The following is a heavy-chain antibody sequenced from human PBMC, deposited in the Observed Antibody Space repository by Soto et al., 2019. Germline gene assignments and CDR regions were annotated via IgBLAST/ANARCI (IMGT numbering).Heavy chain of an antibody. V-gene: IGHV3-73*01. J-gene: IGHJ4*02. CDR2: IRSKANSYAT. Sequence: QPGGSLRLSCAASGFTFSGSAMHWVRQASGKGLEWVGRIRSKANSYATAYAASVKGRFTISRDDSKNTAYLQMNSLKSEDTAVYYCSASGYDKFVDYWGQGLLVTVAP. D-gene: IGHD5-12*01. CDR3: SASGYDKFVDY. CDR1: GFTFSGSA.